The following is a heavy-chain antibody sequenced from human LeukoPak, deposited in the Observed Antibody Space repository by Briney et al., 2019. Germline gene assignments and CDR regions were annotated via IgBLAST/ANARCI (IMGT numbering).Heavy chain of an antibody. CDR3: AREASTYYYDSSGYDDAFDI. CDR2: ISSSGSTI. D-gene: IGHD3-22*01. CDR1: GFTLSSYE. Sequence: GGSLRLSCAASGFTLSSYEMNWVRQAPGKGLEWASYISSSGSTIYYADSVKGRFTISRDNAKNSLYLQMNSLRAEDTAVYYCAREASTYYYDSSGYDDAFDIWGQGTMVTVSS. J-gene: IGHJ3*02. V-gene: IGHV3-48*03.